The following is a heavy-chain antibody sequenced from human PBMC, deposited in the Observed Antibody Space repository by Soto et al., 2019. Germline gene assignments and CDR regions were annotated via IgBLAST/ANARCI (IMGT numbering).Heavy chain of an antibody. Sequence: GASVKVSGKASGYTFTSYGISWVRQAPGQGLEWMGWISAYNGNTNYAQKLRGRVTMTTDTSTSTAYMGLRSLRSDDTAVYYCARDYTHIARPRALGYWGQGTLVTVSS. D-gene: IGHD2-21*01. J-gene: IGHJ4*02. CDR2: ISAYNGNT. CDR3: ARDYTHIARPRALGY. V-gene: IGHV1-18*01. CDR1: GYTFTSYG.